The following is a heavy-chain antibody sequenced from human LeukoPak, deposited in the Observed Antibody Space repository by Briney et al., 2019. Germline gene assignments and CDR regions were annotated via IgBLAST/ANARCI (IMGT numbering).Heavy chain of an antibody. J-gene: IGHJ3*02. V-gene: IGHV3-30*03. Sequence: GGSLRLSCAASGFTFSTYGIHWVRQAPGKGLEWVSVISYDGNNKYYADSVKGRFTISRDNSKNTLYLQMNSLRAEDTAVYYCARGRYCSSTSCFPIRGDDSFDIWGQGTMVTVSS. CDR2: ISYDGNNK. CDR1: GFTFSTYG. CDR3: ARGRYCSSTSCFPIRGDDSFDI. D-gene: IGHD2-2*01.